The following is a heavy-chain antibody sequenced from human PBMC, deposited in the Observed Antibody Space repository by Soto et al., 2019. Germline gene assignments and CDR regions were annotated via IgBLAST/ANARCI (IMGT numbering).Heavy chain of an antibody. J-gene: IGHJ4*02. CDR2: IYYSENT. CDR1: GGSISISSNH. CDR3: ATHPPYGPLDH. Sequence: QLQLQESGPGLLKPSETLSLTCTVSGGSISISSNHWGWIRQPPGKGLEWIGNIYYSENTYYNPSLKSRLIISVDTSNNQFRLRLTSVTAADTAVYYFATHPPYGPLDHWGQGTLVTVSS. V-gene: IGHV4-39*01. D-gene: IGHD4-17*01.